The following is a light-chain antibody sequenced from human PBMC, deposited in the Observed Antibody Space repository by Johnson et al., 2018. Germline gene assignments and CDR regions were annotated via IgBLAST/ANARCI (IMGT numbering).Light chain of an antibody. Sequence: QSVLTQPPSVSAAPGQKVTISCSGSSSNIGNNYVSWYQQLPGTAPKLLIYENNKRPSGIPDRFSGSKSGTSATLGIPGLQPGDEADYYCGTWDSSLRAGNVFGTGTKVTVL. CDR2: ENN. V-gene: IGLV1-51*02. CDR1: SSNIGNNY. CDR3: GTWDSSLRAGNV. J-gene: IGLJ1*01.